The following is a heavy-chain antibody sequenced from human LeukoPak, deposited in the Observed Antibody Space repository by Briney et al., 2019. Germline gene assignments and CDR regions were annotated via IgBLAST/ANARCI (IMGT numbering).Heavy chain of an antibody. Sequence: ASVKVSCKASGYTFTSYYMHWVRQAPGQGLEWMGIINPSGGSTSYAQKFQGRVTMTRDTSTSTVYMELSSLRSEDTAVYYCARDVLSVRDYYYYGMDVWGQGTTVTVSS. J-gene: IGHJ6*02. CDR1: GYTFTSYY. CDR2: INPSGGST. CDR3: ARDVLSVRDYYYYGMDV. D-gene: IGHD2/OR15-2a*01. V-gene: IGHV1-46*01.